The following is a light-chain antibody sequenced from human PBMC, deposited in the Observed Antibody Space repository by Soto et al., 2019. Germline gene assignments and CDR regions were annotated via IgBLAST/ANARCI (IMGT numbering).Light chain of an antibody. J-gene: IGLJ2*01. Sequence: QSALTQPASVSGSPGQSITISCTGTSSDVGGYNYVSWYQQHPGKAPKLMIYDVSNRPSGASNRFSGSKSGNTAFLTISGLQAEDEADYYCSSYTSSSTVVFGGGTKVTVL. CDR2: DVS. CDR1: SSDVGGYNY. CDR3: SSYTSSSTVV. V-gene: IGLV2-14*01.